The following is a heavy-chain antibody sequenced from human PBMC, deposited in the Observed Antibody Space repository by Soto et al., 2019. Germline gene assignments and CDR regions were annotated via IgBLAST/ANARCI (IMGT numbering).Heavy chain of an antibody. CDR1: GGTFSSYA. Sequence: SVKVSCKASGGTFSSYAISWVRQAPGQGLEWMGGIIPIFGTANYAQKFQGRVTITADESTSTAYMELSSLRSEDTAVYYCARCRPRWPTDWYFDLWGRGTLVTVSS. J-gene: IGHJ2*01. CDR2: IIPIFGTA. V-gene: IGHV1-69*13. CDR3: ARCRPRWPTDWYFDL.